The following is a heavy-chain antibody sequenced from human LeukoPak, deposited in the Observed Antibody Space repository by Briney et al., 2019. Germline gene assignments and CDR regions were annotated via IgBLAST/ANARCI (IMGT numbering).Heavy chain of an antibody. CDR2: IKPSDGFT. J-gene: IGHJ4*02. V-gene: IGHV1-46*01. Sequence: GASVKVSCKASGYTSTSYYVHWVRQAPGQGLEWMGVIKPSDGFTSYAQKFQGRLTVTRDMSTSTVYMELNSLRSEDTAVYFCGREIEGTTDYWGQGTLVTVSS. CDR1: GYTSTSYY. D-gene: IGHD1-7*01. CDR3: GREIEGTTDY.